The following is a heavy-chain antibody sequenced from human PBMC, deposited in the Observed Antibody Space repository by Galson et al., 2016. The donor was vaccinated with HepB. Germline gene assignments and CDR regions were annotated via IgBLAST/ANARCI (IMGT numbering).Heavy chain of an antibody. Sequence: SETLSLTCAVSGDSINRSTWWSWVRQPPGKGLEWIGQIYHTGNTKYNPSLKSRLTISRDKSKNEFSLRLTSVTAADTAVYFCARGGASKYGSLSFRFYGMDVWGNGTTVTVSP. V-gene: IGHV4/OR15-8*02. CDR2: IYHTGNT. CDR1: GDSINRSTW. J-gene: IGHJ6*04. CDR3: ARGGASKYGSLSFRFYGMDV. D-gene: IGHD6-6*01.